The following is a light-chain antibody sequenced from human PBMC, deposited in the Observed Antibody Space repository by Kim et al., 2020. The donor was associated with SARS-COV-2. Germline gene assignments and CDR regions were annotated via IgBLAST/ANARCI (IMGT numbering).Light chain of an antibody. Sequence: EIVLTQSPGTLSLSPGERATLSCRASQSVSSSYLAWYQQKPGQAPRLLIYGASSRATGIPDRFSGSGSGTDFTLTISRLEPEDFAVYYSQQYGSSPWTFGQGTTVDI. J-gene: IGKJ1*01. V-gene: IGKV3-20*01. CDR3: QQYGSSPWT. CDR2: GAS. CDR1: QSVSSSY.